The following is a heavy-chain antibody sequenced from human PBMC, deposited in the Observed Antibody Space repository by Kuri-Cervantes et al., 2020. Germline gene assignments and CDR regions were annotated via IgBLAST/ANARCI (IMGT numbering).Heavy chain of an antibody. Sequence: SETLSLTCTVSGGSISSGGYYWSWIRQPPGKGLEWIGSIYYSGSTYYNPSLKSRVTISVDTSKNQFSLKLSSVTAADTAVYYCARGLSVAAGKDGWFDPWGQGTLVTVSS. J-gene: IGHJ5*02. CDR3: ARGLSVAAGKDGWFDP. CDR1: GGSISSGGYY. D-gene: IGHD6-13*01. V-gene: IGHV4-39*07. CDR2: IYYSGST.